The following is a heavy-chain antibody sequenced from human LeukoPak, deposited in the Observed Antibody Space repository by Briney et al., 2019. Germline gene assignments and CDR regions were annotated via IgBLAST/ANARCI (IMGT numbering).Heavy chain of an antibody. CDR2: IKEDGSEK. J-gene: IGHJ5*02. CDR1: GFILRNYW. D-gene: IGHD3-16*02. V-gene: IGHV3-7*01. Sequence: GGPLRLPFAAPGFILRNYWITGFRQAPGKGLEGVANIKEDGSEKYYVEYVKGRFTISRDNAKNSLYLQMSSLRAEDTAVYYCARGVIIRGRLDPWGQGTLVTVSS. CDR3: ARGVIIRGRLDP.